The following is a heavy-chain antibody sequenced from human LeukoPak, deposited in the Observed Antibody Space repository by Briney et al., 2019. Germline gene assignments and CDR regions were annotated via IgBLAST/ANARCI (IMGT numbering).Heavy chain of an antibody. CDR1: GFTFSSYG. CDR2: IWYDGSNK. J-gene: IGHJ2*01. Sequence: GGSLRLSCAASGFTFSSYGMHWVRQAPGKGLEWVAVIWYDGSNKYYADSVKGRFTISRDNSKNTLYLQMNSLGAEDTAVYYCARAVNPNWYFDLWGRGTLVTVSS. V-gene: IGHV3-33*01. CDR3: ARAVNPNWYFDL.